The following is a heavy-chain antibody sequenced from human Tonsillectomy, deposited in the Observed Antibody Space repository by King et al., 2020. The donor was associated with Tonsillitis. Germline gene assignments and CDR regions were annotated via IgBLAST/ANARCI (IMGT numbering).Heavy chain of an antibody. CDR2: ISYDGSNK. Sequence: VQLVESGGGVVQPGRSLRLSCAASGFTFSNYGMHWVRQAPGKGLEWVAIISYDGSNKYYADSVKGRFTISRDSPKNTLYLQMNSLRVEDTGVYYCAKGKRGYYGMDVWGQGTTVTVSS. CDR1: GFTFSNYG. J-gene: IGHJ6*02. CDR3: AKGKRGYYGMDV. V-gene: IGHV3-30*18.